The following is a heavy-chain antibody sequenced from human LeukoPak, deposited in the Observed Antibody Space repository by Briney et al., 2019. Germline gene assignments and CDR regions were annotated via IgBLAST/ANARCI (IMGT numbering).Heavy chain of an antibody. CDR2: INAGNGNT. CDR1: GYTFTSYA. CDR3: ARDYIEKVGSSSWYGDNWFDP. Sequence: ASVKVSCKASGYTFTSYAMHWVRQAPGQRLEWMGWINAGNGNTKYSQKFQGRVTITRDTSASTAYMELSSLRSEDTAVYYCARDYIEKVGSSSWYGDNWFDPWGQGTLDTVSS. V-gene: IGHV1-3*01. J-gene: IGHJ5*02. D-gene: IGHD6-13*01.